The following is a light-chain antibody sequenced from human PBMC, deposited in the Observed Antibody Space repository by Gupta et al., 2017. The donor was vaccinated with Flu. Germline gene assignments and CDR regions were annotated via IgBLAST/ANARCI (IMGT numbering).Light chain of an antibody. CDR3: QQGDITPLT. CDR1: QKIDKY. V-gene: IGKV1-39*01. Sequence: PSSLSASVGDSVTITCRASQKIDKYLNWYQQKPGKAPQILIYASSKVKSGVPSRFSGSGSGTNFTLTISRRQPEEFAIYYCQQGDITPLTFGQGTKLEIK. J-gene: IGKJ2*01. CDR2: ASS.